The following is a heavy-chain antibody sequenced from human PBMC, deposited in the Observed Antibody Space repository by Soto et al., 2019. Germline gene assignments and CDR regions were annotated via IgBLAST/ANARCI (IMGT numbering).Heavy chain of an antibody. CDR1: GFTFSDYY. D-gene: IGHD2-2*01. CDR2: ISSSGSTI. J-gene: IGHJ6*03. CDR3: PRHPRYCLSASCYDDYYFSYMDV. V-gene: IGHV3-11*01. Sequence: QVQLVESGGGLVKPGGSLRLSCAASGFTFSDYYMTWIRQAPGKGLEWVSHISSSGSTIFYATSVKGPFTISRDNAKISLFLQMNSLIADYTAVYYCPRHPRYCLSASCYDDYYFSYMDVLTKGTTFTVSS.